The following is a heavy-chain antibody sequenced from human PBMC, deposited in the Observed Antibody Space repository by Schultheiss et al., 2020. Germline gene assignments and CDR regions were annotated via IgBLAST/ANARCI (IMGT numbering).Heavy chain of an antibody. CDR2: IYYSGST. J-gene: IGHJ6*02. CDR3: ARTYYYGSGKGGYYYGMDV. V-gene: IGHV4-59*01. D-gene: IGHD3-10*01. Sequence: SQTLSLTCTVSGGSINNYYWSWIRQPPGKGLEWIGYIYYSGSTNYNPSLKSRVTISVDTSKNQFSLKLSSVTAADTAVYYCARTYYYGSGKGGYYYGMDVWGQGTTVTVSS. CDR1: GGSINNYY.